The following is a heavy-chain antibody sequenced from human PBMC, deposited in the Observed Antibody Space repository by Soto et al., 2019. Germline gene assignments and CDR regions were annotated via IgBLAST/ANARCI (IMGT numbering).Heavy chain of an antibody. CDR3: AKSLGYCSGGSCYPGYFQH. Sequence: GGSLRLSCAASGFTFSSYAMSWVRQAPGKGLEWVSAISGSGGSTYYADSVKGRFTISRDNSKNTLYLQMNSLRAEDTAVYYCAKSLGYCSGGSCYPGYFQHWGQGTLVTVSS. CDR2: ISGSGGST. D-gene: IGHD2-15*01. CDR1: GFTFSSYA. V-gene: IGHV3-23*01. J-gene: IGHJ1*01.